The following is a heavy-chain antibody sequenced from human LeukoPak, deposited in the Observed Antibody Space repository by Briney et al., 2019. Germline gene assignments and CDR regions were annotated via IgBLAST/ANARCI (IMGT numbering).Heavy chain of an antibody. J-gene: IGHJ5*02. Sequence: GASVKVSCKASGGTFNTYPITWVRQAPGQGLEWMGGIIPLFSTADYAQKFKGRVTITADESTSTAYMELSSLRSEDTAVYYCARHHFGSGKDWFDPWGQGTLVTVSS. D-gene: IGHD3-10*01. CDR3: ARHHFGSGKDWFDP. V-gene: IGHV1-69*13. CDR1: GGTFNTYP. CDR2: IIPLFSTA.